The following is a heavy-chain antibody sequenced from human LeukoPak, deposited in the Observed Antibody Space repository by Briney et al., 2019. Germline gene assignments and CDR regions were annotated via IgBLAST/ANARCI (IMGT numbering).Heavy chain of an antibody. V-gene: IGHV3-21*01. Sequence: GGSLRLSCAASGFTFSSYSMNWVRQAPGKGLEWVSSISSSSSYIYYADSVKGRFTISRDNAKNSLYLQMNSLRAEDTAVYYCARDGAYYYDSSGYVFDIWGQGTMVTVSS. CDR3: ARDGAYYYDSSGYVFDI. CDR1: GFTFSSYS. CDR2: ISSSSSYI. D-gene: IGHD3-22*01. J-gene: IGHJ3*02.